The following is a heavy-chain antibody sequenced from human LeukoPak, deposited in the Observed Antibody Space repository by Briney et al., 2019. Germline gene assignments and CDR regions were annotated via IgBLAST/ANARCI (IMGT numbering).Heavy chain of an antibody. CDR3: ARYRGYSYGYEEKSGMDV. CDR2: ISGSGGST. Sequence: GRSLRLSCAASGFTFNDYALHWVRQAPGKGLEWVSAISGSGGSTYYADSVKGRFTISRDNSKNTLYLQMNSLRAEDTAVYYCARYRGYSYGYEEKSGMDVWGQGTTVTVSS. J-gene: IGHJ6*02. D-gene: IGHD5-18*01. CDR1: GFTFNDYA. V-gene: IGHV3-23*01.